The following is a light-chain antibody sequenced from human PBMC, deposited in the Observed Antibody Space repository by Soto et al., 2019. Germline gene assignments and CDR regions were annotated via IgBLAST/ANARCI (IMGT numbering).Light chain of an antibody. CDR1: QSVSTY. Sequence: DIQMTQSPSSLSASVGDRVIITCRASQSVSTYLNWYQQKLGKAPKLLISAASNLQSGVPSRFSGSGSETEFTLTISGLEVEDFAIYFCQQSLTTPPYTFGQGTRL. CDR3: QQSLTTPPYT. J-gene: IGKJ2*01. CDR2: AAS. V-gene: IGKV1-39*01.